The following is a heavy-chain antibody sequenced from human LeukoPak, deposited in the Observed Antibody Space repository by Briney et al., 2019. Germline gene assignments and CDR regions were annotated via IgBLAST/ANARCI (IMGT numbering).Heavy chain of an antibody. Sequence: GGSLRLSCAASGFTFSSYGMHWVRQAPGKGLEWVAFIRYDGSNKYYADSVKGRFTISRDNSKNTLYLQMNSLRAEDTAVYYCAKDRSELVVVVADPFDYWGQGTLVTVSS. V-gene: IGHV3-30*02. D-gene: IGHD2-15*01. CDR1: GFTFSSYG. CDR3: AKDRSELVVVVADPFDY. J-gene: IGHJ4*02. CDR2: IRYDGSNK.